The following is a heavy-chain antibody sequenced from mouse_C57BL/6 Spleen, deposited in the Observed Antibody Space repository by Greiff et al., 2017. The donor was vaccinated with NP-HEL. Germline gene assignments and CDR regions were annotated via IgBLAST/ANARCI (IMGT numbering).Heavy chain of an antibody. CDR2: IWSGGST. V-gene: IGHV2-2*01. J-gene: IGHJ4*01. D-gene: IGHD2-5*01. CDR3: ARKAGSNHSLYYYAMDY. Sequence: QVQLQQSGPGLVQPSQSLSITCTVSGFSLTSYGVHWVRQSPGKGLEWLGVIWSGGSTDYNAAFISRLSISKDNSKSQVFFKMNSLQADDTAIYYCARKAGSNHSLYYYAMDYWGQGTSVTVSS. CDR1: GFSLTSYG.